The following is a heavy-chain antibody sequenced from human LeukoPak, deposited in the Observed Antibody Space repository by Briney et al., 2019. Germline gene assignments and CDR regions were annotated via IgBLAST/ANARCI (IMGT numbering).Heavy chain of an antibody. J-gene: IGHJ4*02. CDR2: INAGNGNT. Sequence: EASVKVSCKASGYTFTSYAMHWVRQAPGQRLEWMGWINAGNGNTKYSQKFQGRVTITRDTSASTAYMELSSLRSDDTAVYYCARAPNYGSGSYDYWGQGTLVTVSS. CDR3: ARAPNYGSGSYDY. D-gene: IGHD3-10*01. CDR1: GYTFTSYA. V-gene: IGHV1-3*01.